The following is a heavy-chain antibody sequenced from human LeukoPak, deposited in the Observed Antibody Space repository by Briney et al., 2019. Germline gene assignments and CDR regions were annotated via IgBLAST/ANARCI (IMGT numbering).Heavy chain of an antibody. D-gene: IGHD3-22*01. Sequence: PGRSLRLSCAASGFTFSSYGMHWVRQAPGKGLEWVAVIWYDGSNKYYADSVKGRFTISRDNSKNTLYLQMSSLRAEDTAVYYCANQGLYYYDSSGYYYQPYFDYWGQGTLVTVSS. CDR3: ANQGLYYYDSSGYYYQPYFDY. J-gene: IGHJ4*02. V-gene: IGHV3-33*06. CDR2: IWYDGSNK. CDR1: GFTFSSYG.